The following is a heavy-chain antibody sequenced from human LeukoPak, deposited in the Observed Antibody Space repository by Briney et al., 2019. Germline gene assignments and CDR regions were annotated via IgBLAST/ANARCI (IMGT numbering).Heavy chain of an antibody. V-gene: IGHV3-33*01. CDR2: IWSDGSSK. CDR3: ARESGRLSKGGDSGMDV. J-gene: IGHJ6*02. D-gene: IGHD2-15*01. CDR1: RFTFSSYD. Sequence: PGGSLRLSCAASRFTFSSYDIHWVRQAPGKGLEWVAVIWSDGSSKYYADSVKGRFTISRDNSKNTLYLQMNSLGAEDTAVYHCARESGRLSKGGDSGMDVWGQGATVTVSS.